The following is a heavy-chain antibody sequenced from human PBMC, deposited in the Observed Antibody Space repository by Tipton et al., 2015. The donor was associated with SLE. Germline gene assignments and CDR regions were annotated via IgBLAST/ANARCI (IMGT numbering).Heavy chain of an antibody. J-gene: IGHJ4*02. CDR3: ARGVGVGYSYGFDY. Sequence: TLSLTCTVSGASISSYSWSWIRQPPGKGLEWIGSIYHSGSTYYNPSLKSRVTISVDTSKNQFSLKLSSVTAADTAVYYCARGVGVGYSYGFDYWGQGTLVTVSS. CDR1: GASISSYS. D-gene: IGHD5-18*01. V-gene: IGHV4-38-2*02. CDR2: IYHSGST.